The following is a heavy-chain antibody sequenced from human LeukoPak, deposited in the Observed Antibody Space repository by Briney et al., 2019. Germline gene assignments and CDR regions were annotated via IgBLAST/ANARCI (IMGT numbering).Heavy chain of an antibody. CDR3: ARVRGTSLQSCYFDS. CDR1: GFTFSSFW. V-gene: IGHV3-74*03. J-gene: IGHJ4*02. CDR2: IGTDGSGT. Sequence: GGSLRLSCAVSGFTFSSFWMDWVRQVPGKGPVWVSRIGTDGSGTTYADFVKGRFTISRDNAKNSLYLQMNGLRDEDTAVYYCARVRGTSLQSCYFDSWGQGTLVTVSS.